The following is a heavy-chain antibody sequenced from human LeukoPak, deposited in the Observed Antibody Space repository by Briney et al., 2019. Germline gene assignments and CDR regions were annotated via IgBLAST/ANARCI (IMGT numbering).Heavy chain of an antibody. Sequence: PSETLSLTCGVSGASITTTSFDWAWIRQPPGQDLEWIATISSSGPAYYNPSLMSRVTISVDTSKNQFSLDLRSVTAADTGLFYCARFKGGTGFDYWGQGILVIVSS. CDR2: ISSSGPA. V-gene: IGHV4-39*01. J-gene: IGHJ4*02. D-gene: IGHD1-26*01. CDR3: ARFKGGTGFDY. CDR1: GASITTTSFD.